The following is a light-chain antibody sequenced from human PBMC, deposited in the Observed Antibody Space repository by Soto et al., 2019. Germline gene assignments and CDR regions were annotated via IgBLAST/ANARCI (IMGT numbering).Light chain of an antibody. CDR1: QSISSY. CDR2: AAS. J-gene: IGKJ2*01. Sequence: DIQMTQSPSSLSASVGDRVTITCRASQSISSYLNWYQQKPGKAPKLLIYAASCLQSGVPSRFSGSGSGTDFTLTISSLQPEDFATYYCQQSYSTPDTFGQGTKLEIK. V-gene: IGKV1-39*01. CDR3: QQSYSTPDT.